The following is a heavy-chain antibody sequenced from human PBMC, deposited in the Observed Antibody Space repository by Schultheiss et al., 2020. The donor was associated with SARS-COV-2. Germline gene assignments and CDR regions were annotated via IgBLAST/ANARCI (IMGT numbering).Heavy chain of an antibody. V-gene: IGHV3-64D*06. CDR2: ISSNGGST. J-gene: IGHJ3*02. Sequence: GGSLRLSCSASGFTFSSYAMHWVRQAPGKGLEYVSAISSNGGSTYYADSVKGRFTISRDNSKNTLYLQMSSLRAEDTAVYYCAKGAWGIDDAFDIWGQGTMVTVSS. CDR3: AKGAWGIDDAFDI. CDR1: GFTFSSYA. D-gene: IGHD7-27*01.